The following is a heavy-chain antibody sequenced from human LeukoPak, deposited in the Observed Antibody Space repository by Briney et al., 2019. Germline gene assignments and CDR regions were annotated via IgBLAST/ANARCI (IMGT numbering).Heavy chain of an antibody. V-gene: IGHV4-39*01. CDR1: GGSISSSSYY. CDR3: ARGPIDAFDI. Sequence: PSETLSLTCTVSGGSISSSSYYWGWIRQPPGKGLEWIGSIYYSGSTYYNPSLKSRVTISVDPSKNQFSLKLSSVTAADTAVYYCARGPIDAFDIWGQGTMVTVSS. CDR2: IYYSGST. J-gene: IGHJ3*02.